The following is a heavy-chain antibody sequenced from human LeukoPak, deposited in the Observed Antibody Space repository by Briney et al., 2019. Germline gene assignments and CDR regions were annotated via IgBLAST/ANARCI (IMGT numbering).Heavy chain of an antibody. D-gene: IGHD4-17*01. CDR3: ARDRGIGDYAIDY. J-gene: IGHJ4*02. CDR1: GGSISSGGYS. V-gene: IGHV4-30-2*01. Sequence: SETLSLTCAVSGGSISSGGYSWSWIRQPPGKGLEWIGYIYHSGSTYYNPSLKSRVTIPVDRSKNQFSLKLSSVTAADTAVYYCARDRGIGDYAIDYWGQGTLVTVSS. CDR2: IYHSGST.